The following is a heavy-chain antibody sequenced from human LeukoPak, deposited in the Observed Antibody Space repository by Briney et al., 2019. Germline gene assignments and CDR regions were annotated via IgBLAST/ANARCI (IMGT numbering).Heavy chain of an antibody. CDR1: GGSFSGYY. V-gene: IGHV4-34*01. J-gene: IGHJ3*02. CDR2: INHIGST. Sequence: SETLSLTCAVYGGSFSGYYWSWIRQPPRKGLEWIGEINHIGSTNYNPSLKSRVTISVDTSKNQFSLKLSSVTAADTAVYYCARGRYCSADICSGGDAFDIWGQGTMVSVSS. CDR3: ARGRYCSADICSGGDAFDI. D-gene: IGHD2-15*01.